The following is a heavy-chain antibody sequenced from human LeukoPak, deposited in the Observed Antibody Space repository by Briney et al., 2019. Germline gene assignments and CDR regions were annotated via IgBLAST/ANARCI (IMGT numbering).Heavy chain of an antibody. CDR1: GCTFSSYA. J-gene: IGHJ1*01. CDR2: IIPIFGTA. D-gene: IGHD1-14*01. CDR3: ARTGNGEYFQH. V-gene: IGHV1-69*05. Sequence: SVKVSCKASGCTFSSYAISWVRQAPGQGLEWMGRIIPIFGTANYAQKFQGRVTITTDESTSTAYMELSSLRSEDTAVYYCARTGNGEYFQHWGQGTLVTVSS.